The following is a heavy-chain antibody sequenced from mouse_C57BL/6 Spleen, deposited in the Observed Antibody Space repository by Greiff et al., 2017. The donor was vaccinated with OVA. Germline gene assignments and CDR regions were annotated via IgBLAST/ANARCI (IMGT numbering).Heavy chain of an antibody. Sequence: VQRVESGPGLVAPSQSLSITCTVSGFSLTSYAISWVRQPPGKGLEWLGVIWTGGGTNYNSALKSRLSISKDNSKSQVFLKMNSLQTDDTARYYCARGDDYDEGTTRAMDYWGQGTSVTVSS. CDR3: ARGDDYDEGTTRAMDY. CDR2: IWTGGGT. CDR1: GFSLTSYA. V-gene: IGHV2-9-1*01. J-gene: IGHJ4*01. D-gene: IGHD2-4*01.